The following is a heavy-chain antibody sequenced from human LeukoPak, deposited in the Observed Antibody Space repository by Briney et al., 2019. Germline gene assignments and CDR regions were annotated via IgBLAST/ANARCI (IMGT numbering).Heavy chain of an antibody. CDR3: AKSGVYSSTSLYYMDV. V-gene: IGHV3-21*04. CDR1: GFTFSSYS. CDR2: ISSSSSYI. D-gene: IGHD6-13*01. Sequence: GGSLRLSCVASGFTFSSYSMNWVRQAPGKGLEWVSSISSSSSYIYYADSEKGRFTISRYNSKSMVYLQMDSLRAEDTAVYYCAKSGVYSSTSLYYMDVWGKGTTVTVSS. J-gene: IGHJ6*03.